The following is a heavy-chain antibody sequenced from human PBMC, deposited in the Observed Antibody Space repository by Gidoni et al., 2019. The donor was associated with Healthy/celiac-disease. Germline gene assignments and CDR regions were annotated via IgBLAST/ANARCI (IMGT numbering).Heavy chain of an antibody. V-gene: IGHV3-21*01. CDR1: GFTFSSYS. Sequence: EVQLVASGAGLVKPGGSLRLSCAASGFTFSSYSMNWVRQAPGTGLEWVSSISSSSSYIYYADSVKGRFTISRDNAKNSLYLQMNSLRAEDTAVYYCARERSGYGSGGYPDYWGQGTLVTVSS. J-gene: IGHJ4*02. CDR3: ARERSGYGSGGYPDY. CDR2: ISSSSSYI. D-gene: IGHD3-10*01.